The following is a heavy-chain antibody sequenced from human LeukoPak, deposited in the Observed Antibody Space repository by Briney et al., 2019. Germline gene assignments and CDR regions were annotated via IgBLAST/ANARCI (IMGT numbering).Heavy chain of an antibody. J-gene: IGHJ4*02. D-gene: IGHD6-13*01. CDR1: GGSISSGGYY. CDR2: IYYSGST. CDR3: ARGYSSSWYGGTYYFDY. Sequence: PSQTLSLTCTVSGGSISSGGYYWSWIRQHPGKGLEWIGYIYYSGSTYYNPSLKSRVTISVDTSKNRFSLKLSSVTAADTAVYYCARGYSSSWYGGTYYFDYWGQGTLVTVSS. V-gene: IGHV4-31*03.